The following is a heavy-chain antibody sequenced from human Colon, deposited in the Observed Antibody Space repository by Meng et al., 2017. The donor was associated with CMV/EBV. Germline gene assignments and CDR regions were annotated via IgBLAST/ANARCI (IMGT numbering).Heavy chain of an antibody. Sequence: GESLKISCAASGFTFSSYGMHWVRQAPGKGLEWVAVIWYDGSNKYYADSVKGRFTISRDNSKNTLYLQMNSLRAEYTAVYYCAKVKWQKTIVGATPLDYWGQGTLVTVSS. CDR3: AKVKWQKTIVGATPLDY. V-gene: IGHV3-33*06. D-gene: IGHD1-26*01. J-gene: IGHJ4*02. CDR2: IWYDGSNK. CDR1: GFTFSSYG.